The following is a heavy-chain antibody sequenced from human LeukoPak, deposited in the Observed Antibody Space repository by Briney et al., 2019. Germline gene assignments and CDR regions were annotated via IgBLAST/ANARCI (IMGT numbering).Heavy chain of an antibody. Sequence: PGGSLRLSCAASGFTFSSYTMHWVRQAPGKGLEWVSSISSSSSYIYYADSLKGRFTISRDNAKNSLHLQMNSLRAEDTAVYYCAKVAKYYYGSETYYFFEHWGQGTPVTASS. CDR2: ISSSSSYI. CDR1: GFTFSSYT. J-gene: IGHJ4*02. D-gene: IGHD3-10*01. CDR3: AKVAKYYYGSETYYFFEH. V-gene: IGHV3-21*01.